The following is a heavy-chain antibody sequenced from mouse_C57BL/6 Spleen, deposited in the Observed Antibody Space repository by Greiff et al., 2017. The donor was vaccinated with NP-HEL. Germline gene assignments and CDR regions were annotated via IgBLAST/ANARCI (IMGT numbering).Heavy chain of an antibody. V-gene: IGHV2-5*01. D-gene: IGHD2-4*01. J-gene: IGHJ1*03. CDR3: AKNSEDYDFHWYFDV. CDR1: GFSLTSYG. CDR2: IWRGGST. Sequence: QVHVKQSGPGLVQPSQSLSITCTVSGFSLTSYGVHWVRQSPGKGLEWLGVIWRGGSTDYNAAFMSRLSITKDNSKSQVFFKMNSLQADDTAIYYCAKNSEDYDFHWYFDVWGTGTTVTVSS.